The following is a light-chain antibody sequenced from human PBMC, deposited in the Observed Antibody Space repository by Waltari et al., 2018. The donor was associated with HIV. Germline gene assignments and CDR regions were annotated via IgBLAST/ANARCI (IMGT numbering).Light chain of an antibody. CDR1: SRVVGVYDS. CDR2: DVT. Sequence: QSALTQPASLFGSPGQSITISGIGSSRVVGVYDSVPWYQHHPGKAPNLLIYDVTHRPSGISARFSGSKSGNTASLTISGLQADDEADYYCGSYTTTSTLGVFGGGTKLTVL. CDR3: GSYTTTSTLGV. J-gene: IGLJ2*01. V-gene: IGLV2-14*03.